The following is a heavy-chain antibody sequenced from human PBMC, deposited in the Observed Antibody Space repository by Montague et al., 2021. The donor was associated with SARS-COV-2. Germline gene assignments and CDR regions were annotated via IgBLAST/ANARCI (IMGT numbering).Heavy chain of an antibody. V-gene: IGHV4-39*01. Sequence: SETLSLTCAVSGVSISSCTYYWGWLPLPPGMGLEWIGNIHHTGSSYYKSSLKSRVTIFHATSKISFSMSLKSLTAADTAVYYCARLTFPAVASGLYFDYWGQGTLVTVSS. CDR2: IHHTGSS. CDR3: ARLTFPAVASGLYFDY. J-gene: IGHJ4*02. CDR1: GVSISSCTYY. D-gene: IGHD2/OR15-2a*01.